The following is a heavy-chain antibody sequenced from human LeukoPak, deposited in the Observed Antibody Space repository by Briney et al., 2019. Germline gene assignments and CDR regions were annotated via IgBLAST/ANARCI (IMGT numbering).Heavy chain of an antibody. D-gene: IGHD2-2*02. J-gene: IGHJ6*02. V-gene: IGHV1-46*01. CDR2: INPSGGST. CDR3: ARDADCSSTSCYRTGYYYGMDV. CDR1: GYTFTSYY. Sequence: ASVKVSCKASGYTFTSYYMHWVRQAPGQGLEWMGIINPSGGSTSHAQKFQGRVTMTRDTSTSTVYMELSSLRSEDTAVYYCARDADCSSTSCYRTGYYYGMDVWGQGTTVTVSS.